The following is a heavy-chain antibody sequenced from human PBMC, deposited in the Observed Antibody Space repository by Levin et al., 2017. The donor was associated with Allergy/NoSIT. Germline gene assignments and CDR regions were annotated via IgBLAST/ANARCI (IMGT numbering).Heavy chain of an antibody. CDR3: ARDVSEVLRLLEWLLDY. V-gene: IGHV3-30*04. J-gene: IGHJ4*02. Sequence: GGSLRLSCAASGFTFSSYAMHWVRQAPGKGLEWVAVISYDGSNKYYADSVKGRFTISRDNSKNTLYLQMNSLRAEDTAVYYCARDVSEVLRLLEWLLDYWGQGTLVTVSS. D-gene: IGHD3-3*01. CDR1: GFTFSSYA. CDR2: ISYDGSNK.